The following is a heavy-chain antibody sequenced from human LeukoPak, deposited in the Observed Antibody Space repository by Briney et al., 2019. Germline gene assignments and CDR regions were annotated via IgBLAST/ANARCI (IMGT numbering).Heavy chain of an antibody. CDR1: GYSFTSHW. D-gene: IGHD4-17*01. CDR3: ARHFRSNGDYGPPDY. CDR2: IYPGDSDT. J-gene: IGHJ4*02. V-gene: IGHV5-51*01. Sequence: GESLKISCKGSGYSFTSHWIGWVRQMPGKGLECMGIIYPGDSDTRYSPSFQGQVTISADKSISTAYLQWSSLKASDTAMYYCARHFRSNGDYGPPDYWGQGTLVTVSS.